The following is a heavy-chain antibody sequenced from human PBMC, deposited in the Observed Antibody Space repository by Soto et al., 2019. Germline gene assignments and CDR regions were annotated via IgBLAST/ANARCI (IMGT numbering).Heavy chain of an antibody. Sequence: PWGSLRLSCVASGFTFSSYDLNWVRQAPGRGLEWVSAISGSGGTTYYADSVKGRFTISRDNSKNTLFLQMNSLRAEDAAIYYCAKSPKVISTPFDYWGQGSLVTVSS. CDR1: GFTFSSYD. CDR3: AKSPKVISTPFDY. CDR2: ISGSGGTT. V-gene: IGHV3-23*01. D-gene: IGHD3-22*01. J-gene: IGHJ4*02.